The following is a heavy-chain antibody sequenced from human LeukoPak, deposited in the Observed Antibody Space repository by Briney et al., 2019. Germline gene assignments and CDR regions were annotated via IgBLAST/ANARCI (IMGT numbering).Heavy chain of an antibody. CDR2: INHSGST. CDR1: VESYSGYS. J-gene: IGHJ5*02. Sequence: PSQTLSLTCAVYVESYSGYSWSWIRQPPGKGREWMGEINHSGSTNYNPSLKSRVTISVDTSKNQFTLKLTSVTAADTAVYYCARRLRYCTNRVCSNWFDPWGKGTLVTVSS. D-gene: IGHD2-8*01. CDR3: ARRLRYCTNRVCSNWFDP. V-gene: IGHV4-34*01.